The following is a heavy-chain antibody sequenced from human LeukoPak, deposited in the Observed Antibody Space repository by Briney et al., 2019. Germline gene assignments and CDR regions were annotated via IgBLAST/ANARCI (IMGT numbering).Heavy chain of an antibody. V-gene: IGHV3-23*01. CDR2: ISGSGGST. CDR3: AKDLVYSSSVVSRDAFDI. J-gene: IGHJ3*02. Sequence: GGSLRLSCAASGFTFSSYAMSWVRQAPGKGLEWVSAISGSGGSTYYANSVKGRFTISRDNSKNTLYLQMNSLRAEDTAVYYCAKDLVYSSSVVSRDAFDIWGQGTMVTVSS. D-gene: IGHD6-6*01. CDR1: GFTFSSYA.